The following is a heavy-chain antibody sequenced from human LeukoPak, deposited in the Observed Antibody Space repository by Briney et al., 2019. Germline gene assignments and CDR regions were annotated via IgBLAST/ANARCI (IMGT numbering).Heavy chain of an antibody. CDR2: IYYSGST. J-gene: IGHJ6*03. CDR3: ARAGGTTVTTTNSYYYYMDV. V-gene: IGHV4-59*08. Sequence: PSETLSLTCTVSGGSISSYYWSWIRQPPGKGLEWIGYIYYSGSTSYNPSLKSRVTISVDTSKKQFSLKLSSVTAADTAVYYCARAGGTTVTTTNSYYYYMDVWGKGTTVTISS. CDR1: GGSISSYY. D-gene: IGHD1-1*01.